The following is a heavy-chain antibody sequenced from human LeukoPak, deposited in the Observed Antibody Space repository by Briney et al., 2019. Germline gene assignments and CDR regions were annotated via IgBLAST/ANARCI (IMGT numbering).Heavy chain of an antibody. Sequence: GGSLRLSCAASGFTFSNYAMSWVRQAPGKGLEWVSAISGSASSTYHADSVKGRFTISRDNSKNTLYLQMNSLRAEDTAVYHCAKAMIVVVSYYYYYMDVWGKGTTVTISS. CDR1: GFTFSNYA. D-gene: IGHD3-22*01. CDR3: AKAMIVVVSYYYYYMDV. CDR2: ISGSASST. J-gene: IGHJ6*03. V-gene: IGHV3-23*01.